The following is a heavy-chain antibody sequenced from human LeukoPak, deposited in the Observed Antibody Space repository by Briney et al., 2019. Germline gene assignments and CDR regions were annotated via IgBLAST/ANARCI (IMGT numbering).Heavy chain of an antibody. D-gene: IGHD3-10*01. CDR3: AGVGGSGSYYNSWFDP. Sequence: PGGSLRLSCAASGFTFSSYEMNWVRQAPGKGLEWVSYISSSGSNIYYADSVKGRFTISRDNAKNSLYLQMNSLRAEDTAVYYCAGVGGSGSYYNSWFDPWGQGTLVTVSS. J-gene: IGHJ5*02. CDR1: GFTFSSYE. V-gene: IGHV3-48*03. CDR2: ISSSGSNI.